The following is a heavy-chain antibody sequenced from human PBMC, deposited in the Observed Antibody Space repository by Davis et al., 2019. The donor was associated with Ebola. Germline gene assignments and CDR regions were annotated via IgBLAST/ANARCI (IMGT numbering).Heavy chain of an antibody. Sequence: GGSLRLSCAASGFTFKNYWMSWVRQAPGRGLEWVANIKHDGTEKYYVDSVKGRFTISRDNAKNSLYLQSDSLRAEDTAVYYCASAIVATINDYWGQGTLVTVSS. D-gene: IGHD5-12*01. J-gene: IGHJ4*02. CDR2: IKHDGTEK. V-gene: IGHV3-7*01. CDR1: GFTFKNYW. CDR3: ASAIVATINDY.